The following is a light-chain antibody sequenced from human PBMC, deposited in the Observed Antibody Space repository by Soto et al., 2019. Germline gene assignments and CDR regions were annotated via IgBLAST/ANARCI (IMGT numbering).Light chain of an antibody. CDR2: DAS. J-gene: IGKJ2*01. V-gene: IGKV3-11*01. CDR3: LQRSNWPRT. CDR1: QSVSNN. Sequence: EIVLTQSPATLSLSPGERATLSCRASQSVSNNLAWYQQRPGQAPRLLIYDASSRATAIPDRFSGSGSGTDLTLNISSLAPEDFAAYYYLQRSNWPRTFGQGTKLEIK.